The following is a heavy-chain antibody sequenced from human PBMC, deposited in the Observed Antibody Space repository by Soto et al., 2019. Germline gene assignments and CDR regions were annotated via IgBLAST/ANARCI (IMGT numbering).Heavy chain of an antibody. CDR1: GASISGFY. CDR3: VRDGTKTLREWFDP. D-gene: IGHD1-1*01. J-gene: IGHJ5*02. Sequence: SETLSLTCTVSGASISGFYWSWIRKSAGKGLEWIGRIYATGTTDYDPSLKSRVMMSVDTSKKQFSLKLRSVTAADTAVYYCVRDGTKTLREWFDPWGQGMSVTGSA. CDR2: IYATGTT. V-gene: IGHV4-4*07.